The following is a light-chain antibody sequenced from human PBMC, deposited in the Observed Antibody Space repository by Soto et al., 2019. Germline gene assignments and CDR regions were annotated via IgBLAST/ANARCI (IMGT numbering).Light chain of an antibody. V-gene: IGLV2-8*01. Sequence: QSALTQPPSASGSPGQSVTIPCTGTSSDVGGYNYVSWYQQHPGKVPKLLIYEVTKRPSGVPDRFSGSRSGNTASLTVSGLQAEDEADYYFSSYAGSNNLVFGGGTKLTVL. CDR1: SSDVGGYNY. J-gene: IGLJ2*01. CDR3: SSYAGSNNLV. CDR2: EVT.